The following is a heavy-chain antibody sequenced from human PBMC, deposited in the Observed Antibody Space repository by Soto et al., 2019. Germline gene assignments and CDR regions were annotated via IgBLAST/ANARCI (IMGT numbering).Heavy chain of an antibody. CDR2: IWCSGSNI. Sequence: PGGSLRLSCAASGFTFSSYGMHWVRQAPGKGLEWVAVIWCSGSNIYYADSVKGRFTISRDNAKNSLYLQMNSLRAEDTAVYYCARDLGCSSTSCYAGNWFDPWGQGTLVTVSS. V-gene: IGHV3-33*01. CDR3: ARDLGCSSTSCYAGNWFDP. D-gene: IGHD2-2*01. CDR1: GFTFSSYG. J-gene: IGHJ5*02.